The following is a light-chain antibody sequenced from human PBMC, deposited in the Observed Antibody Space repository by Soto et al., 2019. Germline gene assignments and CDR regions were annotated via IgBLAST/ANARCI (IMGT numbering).Light chain of an antibody. Sequence: QLVLTQSPSASASLGASVELTCTLSSGHSSYAIAWHQKQPGKAPRYLMDLNNDGSHTKGDGIPDRFSGSSSGAERYLIISRLQSEDEANYHRQTWGTGFQVFGGGTKLT. CDR2: LNNDGSH. CDR1: SGHSSYA. CDR3: QTWGTGFQV. V-gene: IGLV4-69*01. J-gene: IGLJ2*01.